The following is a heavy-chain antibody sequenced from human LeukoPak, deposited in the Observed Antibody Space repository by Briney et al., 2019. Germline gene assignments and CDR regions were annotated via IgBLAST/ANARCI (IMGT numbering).Heavy chain of an antibody. V-gene: IGHV3-53*01. Sequence: GGSLRLSCAASGFTVSSNYMSWVRQAPGKGLEWVSVIYSGGSTYYADSVKGRFTISRDNAKNSLYLQMNSLRAEDTAVYYCARDQIGAFDIWGQGTMVTVSS. CDR2: IYSGGST. J-gene: IGHJ3*02. D-gene: IGHD2/OR15-2a*01. CDR3: ARDQIGAFDI. CDR1: GFTVSSNY.